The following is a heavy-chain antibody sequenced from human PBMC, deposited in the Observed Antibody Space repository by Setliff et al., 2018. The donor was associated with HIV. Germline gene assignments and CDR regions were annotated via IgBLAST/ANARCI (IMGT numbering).Heavy chain of an antibody. CDR2: IYHSGTT. CDR1: GYSISSGYY. D-gene: IGHD2-15*01. V-gene: IGHV4-38-2*01. J-gene: IGHJ4*02. CDR3: ARTAYGGKSLFHY. Sequence: LSLTCAVSGYSISSGYYWGWIRQPPGKGLEWIGNIYHSGTTYYNPSLKSRVTISVDTSKNQFSLKLTSVTAADTAVYYCARTAYGGKSLFHYWGQGTLVTVSS.